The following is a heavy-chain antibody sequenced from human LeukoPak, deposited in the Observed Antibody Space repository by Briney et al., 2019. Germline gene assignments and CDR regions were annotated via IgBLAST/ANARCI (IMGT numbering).Heavy chain of an antibody. CDR2: IKQDGSEK. CDR1: GFTFSSYW. J-gene: IGHJ4*02. Sequence: GGSLRLSCAASGFTFSSYWMSWVRQAPGKGLEWVANIKQDGSEKYYVDSVKGRFTISRDNAKNSLYLQMNSLRAEDTAVYYCARVRYSYGKNFDYWGQGTLATVSS. D-gene: IGHD5-18*01. CDR3: ARVRYSYGKNFDY. V-gene: IGHV3-7*01.